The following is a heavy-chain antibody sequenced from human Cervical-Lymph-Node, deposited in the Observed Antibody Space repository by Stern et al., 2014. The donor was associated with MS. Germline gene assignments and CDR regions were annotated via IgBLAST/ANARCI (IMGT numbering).Heavy chain of an antibody. J-gene: IGHJ6*02. CDR2: ISYDGSNE. V-gene: IGHV3-30*03. Sequence: QVQLVQSGGGVVQPGRSLRLSCAASGFPFSSYGMHWVRQAPGKGLEWVRLISYDGSNEYYADSVKGRFTISRDNSKNTVYLQMNSLRPEDTAVYYCARPRRPYFFRGNHHYYGMDVWGQGTRVSVSS. D-gene: IGHD2/OR15-2a*01. CDR3: ARPRRPYFFRGNHHYYGMDV. CDR1: GFPFSSYG.